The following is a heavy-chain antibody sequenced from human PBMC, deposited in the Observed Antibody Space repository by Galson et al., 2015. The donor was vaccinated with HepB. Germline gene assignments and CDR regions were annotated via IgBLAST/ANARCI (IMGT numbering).Heavy chain of an antibody. CDR2: ISSDGSTY. J-gene: IGHJ4*02. CDR1: EFLFGA. V-gene: IGHV3-30*04. D-gene: IGHD7-27*01. CDR3: ARVRTGRDWGNFDS. Sequence: SLRLSCAASEFLFGAMHWVRQAPGKGLEWVAVISSDGSTYYYADSVGGRFTVSRDNSKNTLYLQMNSLRTEDTAFYFCARVRTGRDWGNFDSWGQGTLVTVSS.